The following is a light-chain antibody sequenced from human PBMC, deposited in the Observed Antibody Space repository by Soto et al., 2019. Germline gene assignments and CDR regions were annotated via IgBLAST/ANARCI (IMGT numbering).Light chain of an antibody. CDR3: AAWDDSLNGYVV. V-gene: IGLV1-44*01. J-gene: IGLJ2*01. Sequence: QSVLTQPPSASGTPGQRVTISCSGSSSNIGSNSVNWYQQLPGTAPKLLIYSNNQRPSGVPDRFSGSKSGTSASLAISGLQSEDEADYYCAAWDDSLNGYVVFGGGIKLTV. CDR1: SSNIGSNS. CDR2: SNN.